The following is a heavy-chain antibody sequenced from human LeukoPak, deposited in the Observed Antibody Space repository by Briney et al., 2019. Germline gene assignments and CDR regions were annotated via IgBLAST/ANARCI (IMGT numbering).Heavy chain of an antibody. Sequence: ASVKVSCKASRDSFTIYDVNWVRQATGQGLEWMGWLNPNSGNTGYVHKFQGRVTMTMDTSISTAYMELTSLTSEDTAVYYCARSTTGARRKYDYWGQGTLVTVSS. CDR3: ARSTTGARRKYDY. V-gene: IGHV1-8*01. CDR1: RDSFTIYD. J-gene: IGHJ4*02. D-gene: IGHD4-17*01. CDR2: LNPNSGNT.